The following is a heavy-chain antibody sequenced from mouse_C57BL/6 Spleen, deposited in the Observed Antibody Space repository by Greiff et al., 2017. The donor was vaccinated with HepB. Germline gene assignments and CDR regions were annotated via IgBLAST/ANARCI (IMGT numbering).Heavy chain of an antibody. CDR1: GYTFTSYW. D-gene: IGHD4-1*01. J-gene: IGHJ4*01. CDR3: ARRGPLTGTYAMDY. V-gene: IGHV1-64*01. CDR2: IHPNSGST. Sequence: VKLQQPGAELVKPGASVKLSCKASGYTFTSYWMHWVKQRPGQGLEWIGMIHPNSGSTNYNEKFKSKATLTVDKSSSTAYMQLSSLTSEDSAVYYCARRGPLTGTYAMDYWGQGTSVTVSS.